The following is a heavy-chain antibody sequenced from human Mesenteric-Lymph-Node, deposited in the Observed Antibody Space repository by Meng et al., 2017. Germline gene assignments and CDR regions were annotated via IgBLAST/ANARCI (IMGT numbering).Heavy chain of an antibody. V-gene: IGHV3-23*01. J-gene: IGHJ4*02. D-gene: IGHD1-26*01. CDR2: ISGSGGST. CDR3: AKDPDPMSGRLLGRGY. CDR1: GFTFSSYA. Sequence: GGSLRLSCAASGFTFSSYAMSWVRQAAGKGLEWVSAISGSGGSTYYADFVKGRFTISRDNSKNTLYLQMNSLRAEDTAVYYCAKDPDPMSGRLLGRGYWGQGTLVTVSS.